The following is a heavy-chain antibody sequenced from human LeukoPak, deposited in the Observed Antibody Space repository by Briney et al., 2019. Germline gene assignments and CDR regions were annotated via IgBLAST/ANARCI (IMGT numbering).Heavy chain of an antibody. Sequence: PGGSLRLSCAASGFTFSSYSMNWVRQAPGKGLEWVSSISSSSYIYYADSVKGRFTISRDNAKNSLYLQMNSLRAENTAVYYCARARGEEAFDIWGQGTMVTVSS. CDR2: ISSSSYI. V-gene: IGHV3-21*01. CDR1: GFTFSSYS. CDR3: ARARGEEAFDI. J-gene: IGHJ3*02. D-gene: IGHD3-10*01.